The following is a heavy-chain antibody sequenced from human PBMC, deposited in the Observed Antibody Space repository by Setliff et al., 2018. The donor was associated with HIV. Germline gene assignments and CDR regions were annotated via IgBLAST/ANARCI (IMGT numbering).Heavy chain of an antibody. V-gene: IGHV4-38-2*01. J-gene: IGHJ5*02. CDR2: IYHSGST. CDR1: GYSISSGYY. Sequence: SETLSLTCAVSGYSISSGYYWGWIRQPPGKGLEWIGSIYHSGSTYYNPPLKSRVTISVDTSKNQFSLKLSSVTAADTAVYYCARHEVWYYDSSGYPNGWFDPWGQGTLVTVSS. CDR3: ARHEVWYYDSSGYPNGWFDP. D-gene: IGHD3-22*01.